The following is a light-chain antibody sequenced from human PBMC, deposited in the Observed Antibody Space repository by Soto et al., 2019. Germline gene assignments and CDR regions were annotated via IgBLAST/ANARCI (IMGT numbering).Light chain of an antibody. CDR2: KAS. J-gene: IGKJ1*01. CDR1: QSISSW. CDR3: QQYSDNWT. V-gene: IGKV1-5*03. Sequence: DIQMTQSPSTLSASVGDRVTITCRASQSISSWLAWYQQKPGTAPKLLINKASTLQSGVPSRFSGSGSGTEFTFTISSLQPDDFATYYCQQYSDNWTFGQGTKVEIK.